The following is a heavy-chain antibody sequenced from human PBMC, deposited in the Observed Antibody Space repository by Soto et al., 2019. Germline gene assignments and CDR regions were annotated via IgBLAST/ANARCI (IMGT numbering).Heavy chain of an antibody. J-gene: IGHJ4*02. Sequence: QVQLQESGPGLVKPSGTLSLTCAVSGDSISSSNWWSWVRQPPGKGLEWIGEIYHSGSTNYNPSLMSRVTISVDKSKNHFSLNLNSVTAADTAVYYCARHSGSYFRDYWGQGTLVTVSS. D-gene: IGHD1-26*01. CDR3: ARHSGSYFRDY. CDR2: IYHSGST. CDR1: GDSISSSNW. V-gene: IGHV4-4*02.